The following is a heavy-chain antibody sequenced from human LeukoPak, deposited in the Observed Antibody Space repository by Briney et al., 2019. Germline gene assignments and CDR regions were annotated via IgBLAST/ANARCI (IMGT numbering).Heavy chain of an antibody. V-gene: IGHV1-2*02. D-gene: IGHD3-22*01. J-gene: IGHJ4*02. CDR1: GYTFTGYF. CDR2: INPNSGGT. CDR3: ARDRARYYDSSGYYYEFDY. Sequence: ASVKVSCTASGYTFTGYFLHWVRQAPGQGLEWIGWINPNSGGTNYAQNFQGRVTMTRDTSISTAYMELSRLRSDDTAVYYCARDRARYYDSSGYYYEFDYWGQGTLVTVSS.